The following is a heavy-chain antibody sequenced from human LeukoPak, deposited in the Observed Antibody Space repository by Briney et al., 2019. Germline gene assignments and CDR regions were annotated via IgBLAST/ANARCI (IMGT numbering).Heavy chain of an antibody. V-gene: IGHV3-30*02. CDR2: VTYGDNIA. D-gene: IGHD2-21*02. J-gene: IGHJ4*02. CDR3: AKDESSYCGGDCPLDY. CDR1: GFSFNDHG. Sequence: GGSLRLSCAASGFSFNDHGMHWVRQAPGKGLEWLAVVTYGDNIAYYRDSVKGRFTVSRDNSKNTLYLQVNSLRAEGTALFYCAKDESSYCGGDCPLDYWGQGTLVTVSS.